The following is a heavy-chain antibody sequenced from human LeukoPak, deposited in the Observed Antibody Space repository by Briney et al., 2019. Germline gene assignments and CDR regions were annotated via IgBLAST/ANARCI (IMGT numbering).Heavy chain of an antibody. J-gene: IGHJ4*02. V-gene: IGHV3-9*01. CDR2: ISWNSGSI. CDR3: AKSRVPAAPFDY. D-gene: IGHD2-2*01. Sequence: GGSLRLSCAASGFTFDDYAMHWVRQAPGKGLEWVSGISWNSGSIGYADSVKGRFTISRDNAKNSLYLQMNSLRAEYTALYYCAKSRVPAAPFDYWGQGTLVTVSS. CDR1: GFTFDDYA.